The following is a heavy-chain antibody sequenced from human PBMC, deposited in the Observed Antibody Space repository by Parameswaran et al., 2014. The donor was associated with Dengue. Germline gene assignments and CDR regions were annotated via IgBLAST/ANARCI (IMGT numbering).Heavy chain of an antibody. Sequence: WIRQPPGKGLEWIGSIYYSGSTYYNPSLKSRVTISVDTSKNQFSLKLSSVTAADTAVYYCARGLIILFRDAFDIWGQGTMVTVSS. D-gene: IGHD3-3*01. CDR2: IYYSGST. CDR3: ARGLIILFRDAFDI. J-gene: IGHJ3*02. V-gene: IGHV4-39*07.